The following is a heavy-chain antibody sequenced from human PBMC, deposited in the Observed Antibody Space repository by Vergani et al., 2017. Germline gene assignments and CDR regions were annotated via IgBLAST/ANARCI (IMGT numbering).Heavy chain of an antibody. Sequence: QVQLVESGGGVVQPGDSLRLFCAASGFHFSTYGMNWVRQAPGKGLEWLAFIQKDGIDKFYADSVRDRFTISRDISKNTLYLVMNSLSAEDTALYHCVKDHPVFDEWGRGTLVTVS. CDR2: IQKDGIDK. CDR1: GFHFSTYG. V-gene: IGHV3-30*02. J-gene: IGHJ4*02. CDR3: VKDHPVFDE.